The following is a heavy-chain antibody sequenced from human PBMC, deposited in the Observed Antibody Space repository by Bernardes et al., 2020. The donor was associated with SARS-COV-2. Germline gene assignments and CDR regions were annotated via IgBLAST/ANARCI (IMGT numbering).Heavy chain of an antibody. CDR3: AKGINAWYCSGGPCFSTFDN. CDR2: IDGSGTST. V-gene: IGHV3-23*05. CDR1: GFNFKNFD. D-gene: IGHD2-15*01. J-gene: IGHJ4*02. Sequence: GGSLRLSCEVSGFNFKNFDMHWVRQAPGRGLEWVSYIDGSGTSTFSADSMKGRFTISRDTSTNTLFLQMNSLRAEDTAVYFCAKGINAWYCSGGPCFSTFDNWGQGSLVTVSS.